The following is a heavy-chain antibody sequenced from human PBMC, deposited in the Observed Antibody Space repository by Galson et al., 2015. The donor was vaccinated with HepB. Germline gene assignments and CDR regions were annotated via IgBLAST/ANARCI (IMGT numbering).Heavy chain of an antibody. CDR1: HGSINNYY. J-gene: IGHJ4*02. D-gene: IGHD5-12*01. CDR3: ARHPGRGSVGYAFDL. V-gene: IGHV4-59*08. Sequence: SETLSLTCSVSHGSINNYYWSWIRQSPGNRLEWIGYIYYNGDTTYNPSLGYRVGMSVDTSVNQVSLWLTSVTAADAALYYCARHPGRGSVGYAFDLWGQGTLVTVSA. CDR2: IYYNGDT.